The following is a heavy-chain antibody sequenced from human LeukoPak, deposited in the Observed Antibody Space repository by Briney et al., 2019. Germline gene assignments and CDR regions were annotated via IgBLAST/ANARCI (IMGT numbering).Heavy chain of an antibody. V-gene: IGHV1-69*04. CDR1: GGTFSSYA. J-gene: IGHJ4*02. D-gene: IGHD4-17*01. Sequence: SVKVSCKASGGTFSSYAISWVRQAPGQGLEWMGRIIPILGIANYAQKFQGRVTITADKSTSTAYMELSSLRSEDTAVYYCARDSSYGDYGYDYWGQGALVTVSS. CDR3: ARDSSYGDYGYDY. CDR2: IIPILGIA.